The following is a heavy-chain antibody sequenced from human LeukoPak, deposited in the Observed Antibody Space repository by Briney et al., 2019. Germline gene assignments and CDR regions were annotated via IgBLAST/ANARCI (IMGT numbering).Heavy chain of an antibody. J-gene: IGHJ4*02. Sequence: GASVKVSCKASGYTFTSYAMHWVRQAPGQRLEWMGWINAGNGNTKYSQEFQGRVTITRDTSASTAYMELSSLRAEDTAVYYCARDGTTGSSSCPFDYWGQGTLVTVSS. CDR3: ARDGTTGSSSCPFDY. CDR2: INAGNGNT. V-gene: IGHV1-3*03. D-gene: IGHD6-13*01. CDR1: GYTFTSYA.